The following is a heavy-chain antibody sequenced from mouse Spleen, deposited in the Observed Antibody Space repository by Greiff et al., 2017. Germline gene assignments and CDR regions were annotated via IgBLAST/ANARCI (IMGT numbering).Heavy chain of an antibody. CDR1: GYSITSGYD. CDR2: ISYSGST. D-gene: IGHD1-1*01. CDR3: AREPGSISHWYFDV. Sequence: DVKLQESGPGMVKPSQSLSLTCTVTGYSITSGYDWHWIRHFPGNKLEWMGYISYSGSTNYNPSLKSRISITHDTSKNHFFLKLNSVTTEDTATYYCAREPGSISHWYFDVWGAGTTVTVSS. J-gene: IGHJ1*01. V-gene: IGHV3-1*01.